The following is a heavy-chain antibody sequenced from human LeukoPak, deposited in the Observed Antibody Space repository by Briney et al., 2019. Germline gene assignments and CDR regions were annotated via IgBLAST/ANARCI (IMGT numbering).Heavy chain of an antibody. CDR3: ARQPCSGGSCYYYYGMDV. J-gene: IGHJ6*02. D-gene: IGHD2-15*01. CDR1: GGSISSYY. CDR2: IYTSGST. V-gene: IGHV4-4*07. Sequence: PSETLSLTCTVSGGSISSYYWSWIRQSAGKGLEWIGRIYTSGSTNYNPSLKSRVTMSVDTSKNQFSLKLSSVTAADTAVYYCARQPCSGGSCYYYYGMDVWGQGTTVTVSS.